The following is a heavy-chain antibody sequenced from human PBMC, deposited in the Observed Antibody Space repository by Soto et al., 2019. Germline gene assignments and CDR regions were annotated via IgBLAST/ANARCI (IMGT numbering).Heavy chain of an antibody. CDR1: GFTFSDYW. D-gene: IGHD2-2*01. CDR3: VKDGGYCSSTTCYSPRNHYFDS. J-gene: IGHJ4*02. V-gene: IGHV3-7*03. CDR2: IKFDGSEK. Sequence: LRLSCAASGFTFSDYWMSWVRQAPGKGPEWVANIKFDGSEKQYVDSVKGRFSISRDNSRNSLFLQMNSLRAGDTAVYYCVKDGGYCSSTTCYSPRNHYFDSWGQGTLVTVS.